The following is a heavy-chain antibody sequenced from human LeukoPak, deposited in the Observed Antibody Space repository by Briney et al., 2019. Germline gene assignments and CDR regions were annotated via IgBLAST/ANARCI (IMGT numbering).Heavy chain of an antibody. V-gene: IGHV3-30*18. D-gene: IGHD3-9*01. CDR3: AKDETYYDILTGYYDAFDI. CDR2: ISYDGSNK. CDR1: GFTFSSYG. Sequence: PGGSLRLSCAASGFTFSSYGMHWVRQAPGKGLEWVAVISYDGSNKYYADSVKGRFTISRDNSKNTLYLQMDSLRAEDTAVYYCAKDETYYDILTGYYDAFDIWGQGTMVTVSS. J-gene: IGHJ3*02.